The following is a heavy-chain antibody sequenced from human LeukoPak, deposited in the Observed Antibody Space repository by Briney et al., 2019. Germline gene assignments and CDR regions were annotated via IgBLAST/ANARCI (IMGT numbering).Heavy chain of an antibody. D-gene: IGHD3-22*01. V-gene: IGHV3-30*01. CDR3: ARGGSYYDSSIGDY. Sequence: AGGSLRLSCAASGFTFSSYAMHWVRQAPGKGLEWVAVISYDGSNKYYADSVKGRFTISRDNSKNTLYLQMNSLRAEDTAVYYCARGGSYYDSSIGDYWGQGTLVTVSP. CDR2: ISYDGSNK. J-gene: IGHJ4*02. CDR1: GFTFSSYA.